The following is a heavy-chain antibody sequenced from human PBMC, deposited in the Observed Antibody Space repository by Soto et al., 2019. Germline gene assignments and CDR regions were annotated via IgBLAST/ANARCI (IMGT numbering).Heavy chain of an antibody. Sequence: PSETLSLTCAVYGGSFSGYDWSWIRQPPGKGLEWIGEINHSGSTNYNPSLKSRVTISVDTSKNQFSLKLSSVTAADTAVYYCARGIRGYSYGYLGYYYGMDVWGQGTTVTVSS. V-gene: IGHV4-34*01. CDR2: INHSGST. CDR1: GGSFSGYD. J-gene: IGHJ6*02. CDR3: ARGIRGYSYGYLGYYYGMDV. D-gene: IGHD5-18*01.